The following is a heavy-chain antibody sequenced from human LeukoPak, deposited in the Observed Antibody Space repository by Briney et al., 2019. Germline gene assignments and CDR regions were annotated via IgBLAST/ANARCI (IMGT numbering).Heavy chain of an antibody. CDR2: MRRDGNEI. J-gene: IGHJ6*02. V-gene: IGHV3-7*01. Sequence: PGGSLRLSCSASGFTFSTYWMSWVRQAPGKGLEWVANMRRDGNEIYYLDSVRGRFTISRDNAKNSLYLQMNSLRAEDTAVYYCARDSFSSGYSYGWLYYYYYGMDVWGQGTTVTVSS. CDR1: GFTFSTYW. CDR3: ARDSFSSGYSYGWLYYYYYGMDV. D-gene: IGHD5-18*01.